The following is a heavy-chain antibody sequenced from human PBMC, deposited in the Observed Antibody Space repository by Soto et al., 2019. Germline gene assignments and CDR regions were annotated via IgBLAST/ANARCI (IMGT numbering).Heavy chain of an antibody. CDR1: GGNISSGGNY. V-gene: IGHV4-31*03. CDR3: AREDINESFFDY. J-gene: IGHJ4*02. Sequence: SETLSLTCSVSGGNISSGGNYWSWIRQHPGKGLEWIGFIYYTGHTKYNAALKSRASISADMSENQFSLTLTSVTAADTAVYYCAREDINESFFDYWGPGTLVTVSS. CDR2: IYYTGHT. D-gene: IGHD2-8*01.